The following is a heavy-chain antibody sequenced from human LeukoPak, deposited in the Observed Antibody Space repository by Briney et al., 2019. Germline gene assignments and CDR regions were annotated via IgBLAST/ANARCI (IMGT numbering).Heavy chain of an antibody. CDR2: INAGNGNT. D-gene: IGHD6-19*01. J-gene: IGHJ4*02. V-gene: IGHV1-3*01. Sequence: ASVKVSCKASGYTFTSYAMHWVRQAPGQRLEWMGWINAGNGNTKYSQKFQGRVTITRDTSASTAYMELSSLRSEDTAVYYCARDGRRYSSGWYPTLYYFDYWGQGTLVTVSS. CDR3: ARDGRRYSSGWYPTLYYFDY. CDR1: GYTFTSYA.